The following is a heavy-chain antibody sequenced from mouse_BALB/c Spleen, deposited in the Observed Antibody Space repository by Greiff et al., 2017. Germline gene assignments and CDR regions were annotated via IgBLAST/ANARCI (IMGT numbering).Heavy chain of an antibody. V-gene: IGHV3-8*02. CDR2: ISYSGST. CDR3: ASRIYYGNYDAMDY. D-gene: IGHD2-1*01. J-gene: IGHJ4*01. CDR1: GDSITSGY. Sequence: VQLKESGPSLVKPSQTLSLTCSVTGDSITSGYWNWIRKFPGNKLEYMGYISYSGSTYYNPSLKSRISITRDTSKNQYYLQLNSVTTEDTATYYCASRIYYGNYDAMDYWGQGTSVTVSS.